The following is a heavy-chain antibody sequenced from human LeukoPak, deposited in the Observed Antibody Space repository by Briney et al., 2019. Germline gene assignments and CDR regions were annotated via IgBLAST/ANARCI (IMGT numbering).Heavy chain of an antibody. CDR3: AGLRPYYFDY. CDR2: IQYSGTT. J-gene: IGHJ4*02. V-gene: IGHV4-39*07. CDR1: GGSITSRDYY. Sequence: PSETLSLTCIVSGGSITSRDYYWGWIRQPPGKGLEWIGSIQYSGTTYYNPSLKSRVTVSVDTSKNQFSLKLSSVTAADTAVYYCAGLRPYYFDYWGQGTLVTVSS.